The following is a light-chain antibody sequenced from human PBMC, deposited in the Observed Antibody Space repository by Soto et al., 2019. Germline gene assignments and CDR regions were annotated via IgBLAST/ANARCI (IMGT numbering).Light chain of an antibody. CDR1: QGVRSS. Sequence: DIQMTQSPSSLSASAGDRVTITCRASQGVRSSLDWYQQKPGKAHKRLIYEISSLQSGVPSRFSGSGSGTEFTLTISSLQPEDFATYYCLQHNSYPFTFGPGTKVDIK. CDR2: EIS. J-gene: IGKJ3*01. V-gene: IGKV1-17*01. CDR3: LQHNSYPFT.